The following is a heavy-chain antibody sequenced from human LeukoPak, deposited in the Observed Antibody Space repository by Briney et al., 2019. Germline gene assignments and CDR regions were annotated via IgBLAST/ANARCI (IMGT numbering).Heavy chain of an antibody. CDR2: IYRSGST. CDR3: WGSSGWYLNDY. D-gene: IGHD6-19*01. Sequence: SETLSLTCTVSSYSINSGYYWGWIRQPPGKGLEWIGNIYRSGSTYYNPSLKSRVTISVDTSKNQFSLKLSSVTAADTAVYYCWGSSGWYLNDYWGQGTLVTVSS. CDR1: SYSINSGYY. J-gene: IGHJ4*02. V-gene: IGHV4-38-2*02.